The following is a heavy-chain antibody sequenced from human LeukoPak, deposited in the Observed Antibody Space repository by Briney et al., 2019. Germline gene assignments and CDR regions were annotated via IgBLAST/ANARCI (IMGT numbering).Heavy chain of an antibody. J-gene: IGHJ4*02. V-gene: IGHV3-48*03. D-gene: IGHD2-2*01. CDR1: GFTVSSSY. CDR3: ARRYCSSTSCTLDY. Sequence: PGGSLRLSCATSGFTVSSSYMSWVRQAPGKGLEWVSYISSSGSTIYYADSVKGRFTISRDNSKNSLYLQMNTPRAEDTDVYYCARRYCSSTSCTLDYWGQGTLVTVSS. CDR2: ISSSGSTI.